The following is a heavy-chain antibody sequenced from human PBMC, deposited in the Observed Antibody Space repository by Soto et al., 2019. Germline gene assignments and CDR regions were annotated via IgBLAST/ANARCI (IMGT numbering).Heavy chain of an antibody. D-gene: IGHD3-16*01. CDR2: ISVGGDST. CDR1: ASIFNIFG. J-gene: IGHJ4*02. Sequence: DVQLLDSGGGLVQPGGSLRLSCVASASIFNIFGMTWVRQAPGKGLEWVSGISVGGDSTYYADSVKGRFTISRDISKNTIYLQMNSLRVEDTAVYYCGTDLRGPDYWGQGTLVTVSS. CDR3: GTDLRGPDY. V-gene: IGHV3-23*01.